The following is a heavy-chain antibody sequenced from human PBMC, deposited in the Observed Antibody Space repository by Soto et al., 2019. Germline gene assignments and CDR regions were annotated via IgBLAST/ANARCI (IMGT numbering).Heavy chain of an antibody. Sequence: PSETLSLTCTVSGGSISSSNYYWGWIRQPPGKGLEWIGSIYYSGSTYYNPSLKSRVTISVDTSKNQFSLTLSSVTAADTAVYYCASPHKTMAHFDYWGQGTRVTVSS. CDR1: GGSISSSNYY. D-gene: IGHD3-10*01. CDR2: IYYSGST. J-gene: IGHJ4*02. V-gene: IGHV4-39*01. CDR3: ASPHKTMAHFDY.